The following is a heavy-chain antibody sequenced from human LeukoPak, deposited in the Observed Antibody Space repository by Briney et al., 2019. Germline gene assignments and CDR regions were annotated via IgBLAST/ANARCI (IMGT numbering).Heavy chain of an antibody. J-gene: IGHJ4*02. CDR3: ASPLSGYYFDY. V-gene: IGHV3-48*03. D-gene: IGHD1-26*01. Sequence: PGGSLRLSCAASGITFSSYEMNWVRQAPGKGLEWVSYISSSGSTIYYADSVKGRFTISRDNAKNSLYLQMNSLRAEDTAVYYCASPLSGYYFDYWGQGTLVTVSS. CDR1: GITFSSYE. CDR2: ISSSGSTI.